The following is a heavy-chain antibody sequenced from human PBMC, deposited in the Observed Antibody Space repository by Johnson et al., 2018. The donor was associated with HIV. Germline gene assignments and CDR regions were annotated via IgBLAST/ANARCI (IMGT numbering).Heavy chain of an antibody. CDR2: ISYDGINK. Sequence: QMLLVESGGGVVQPGRSLRLSCAASGFTFSSYGMHWVRQAPGKGLEWLAVISYDGINKYYADSVKGRFTISRENSKNSLYLQMNSLRAEDTAVYYCARSNWAHFDAFDIWGQGTMVTVSS. CDR3: ARSNWAHFDAFDI. CDR1: GFTFSSYG. D-gene: IGHD7-27*01. J-gene: IGHJ3*02. V-gene: IGHV3-30*03.